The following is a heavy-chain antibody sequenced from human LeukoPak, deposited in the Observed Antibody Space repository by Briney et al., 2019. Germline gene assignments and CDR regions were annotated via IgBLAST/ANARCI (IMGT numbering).Heavy chain of an antibody. Sequence: GGSLRLSCAASGFTFSDYSMNWVRQAPGKGLEWISYIGISSGNTKYADSVKGRFTISGDNAKNSLYLQMNSLRVEDTAVYYCVRDHNYAFDNWGQGTLVTVSS. CDR2: IGISSGNT. J-gene: IGHJ4*02. V-gene: IGHV3-48*04. D-gene: IGHD1-1*01. CDR3: VRDHNYAFDN. CDR1: GFTFSDYS.